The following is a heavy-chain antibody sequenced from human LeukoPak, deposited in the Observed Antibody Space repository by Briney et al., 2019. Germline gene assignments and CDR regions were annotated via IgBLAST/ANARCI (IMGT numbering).Heavy chain of an antibody. Sequence: SETLSLTCTVSGGSISSSSYYWGWIRQPPGKGLEWIGSIYYSGSTYYNPSLKSRVTMSVDTSKNQFSLKLSSVTAADTAVYYCARDIPVAGTLDYWGQGTLVTVSS. CDR1: GGSISSSSYY. V-gene: IGHV4-39*07. CDR3: ARDIPVAGTLDY. D-gene: IGHD6-19*01. J-gene: IGHJ4*02. CDR2: IYYSGST.